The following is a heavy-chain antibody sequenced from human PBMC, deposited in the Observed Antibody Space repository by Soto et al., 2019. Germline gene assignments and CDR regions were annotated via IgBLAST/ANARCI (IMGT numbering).Heavy chain of an antibody. J-gene: IGHJ4*02. CDR3: ARDEESHYFDY. CDR2: IIPILGIA. V-gene: IGHV1-69*04. CDR1: GGTFNSYT. Sequence: SVKVSCKASGGTFNSYTITWVRQAPGQGLEWMGRIIPILGIANYAQKFQGRVTITADKSTTTAYMELSSLRSVDTAVYYCARDEESHYFDYWGQGTLVTVSS.